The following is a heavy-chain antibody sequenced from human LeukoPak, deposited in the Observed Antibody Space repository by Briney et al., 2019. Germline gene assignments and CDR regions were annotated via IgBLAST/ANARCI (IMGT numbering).Heavy chain of an antibody. CDR1: GFTFSSYW. V-gene: IGHV3-7*01. CDR3: ARVIRRCCSSTSCYKVYYYYYMDV. D-gene: IGHD2-2*02. J-gene: IGHJ6*03. CDR2: IKQDGSEK. Sequence: GGSLRLSCAASGFTFSSYWMSWVRQAPGKGLEWVANIKQDGSEKYYVDSVKGRFTISRDNAKNSLYLQMNSLRAEDTAVYYCARVIRRCCSSTSCYKVYYYYYMDVWGKGTTVTVSS.